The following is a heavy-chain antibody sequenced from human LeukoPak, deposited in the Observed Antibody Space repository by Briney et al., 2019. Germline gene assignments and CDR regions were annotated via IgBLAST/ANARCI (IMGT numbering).Heavy chain of an antibody. J-gene: IGHJ6*03. V-gene: IGHV1-69*13. CDR1: GTTFSSYA. CDR2: IIPMFGTA. CDR3: AIVEMATIDHYYYYYMDV. D-gene: IGHD5-24*01. Sequence: ASVKVSCKASGTTFSSYAVGWVRQAPGQGLEWMGGIIPMFGTANYAQKFQGRVTITADESTSTAYMELSSLRSEDTAVYYCAIVEMATIDHYYYYYMDVWGKGTTVTISS.